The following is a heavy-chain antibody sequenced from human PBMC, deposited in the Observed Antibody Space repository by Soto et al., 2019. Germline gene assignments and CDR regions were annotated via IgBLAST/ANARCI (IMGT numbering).Heavy chain of an antibody. J-gene: IGHJ6*02. CDR3: ANDSWGYSNHGGRDYYHGVDV. D-gene: IGHD4-4*01. CDR1: GFTFSSFG. Sequence: QVQLVESGGGVVQPGRSLRLSCVASGFTFSSFGMHWVRQAPGKGLEWVAVISYDGSTGYYAESVKGRFTISRDNSKNMLLLKMNSMRSEYMAVYYWANDSWGYSNHGGRDYYHGVDVGGQWTTVTV. V-gene: IGHV3-30*18. CDR2: ISYDGSTG.